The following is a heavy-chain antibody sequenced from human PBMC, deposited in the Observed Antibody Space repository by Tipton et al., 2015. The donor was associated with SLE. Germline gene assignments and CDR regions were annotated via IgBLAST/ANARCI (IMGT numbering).Heavy chain of an antibody. V-gene: IGHV4-39*01. CDR1: GGSISSSSYY. CDR3: ARRGGCSYGLYWYFDL. J-gene: IGHJ2*01. D-gene: IGHD5-18*01. Sequence: LRLSCTVSGGSISSSSYYWGWIRQPPGKGLEWIGTISYSGSTYYNPSLKSRVTISVDTSKNQFSLKLSSVTAADTAVYYCARRGGCSYGLYWYFDLWGRGTLVTVSS. CDR2: ISYSGST.